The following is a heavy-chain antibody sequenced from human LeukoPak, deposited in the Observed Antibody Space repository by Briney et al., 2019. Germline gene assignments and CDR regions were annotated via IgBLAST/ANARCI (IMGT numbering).Heavy chain of an antibody. CDR2: ISWNSGNI. D-gene: IGHD5-18*01. V-gene: IGHV3-9*01. J-gene: IGHJ4*02. CDR1: GFTFDDYA. CDR3: ARGGYSYGSATYFDY. Sequence: GRSLRLSCAASGFTFDDYAMHWVRQAPGKGLEWVSGISWNSGNIGYADSEKGRFTISRENAKNSLYLQMNSLRAGDTAVYYCARGGYSYGSATYFDYWGQGTLVTVSS.